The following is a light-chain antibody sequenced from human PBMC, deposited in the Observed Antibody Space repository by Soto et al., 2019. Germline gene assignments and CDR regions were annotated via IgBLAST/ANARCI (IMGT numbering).Light chain of an antibody. V-gene: IGLV2-11*01. CDR2: DVG. CDR1: SSDVGGYNY. Sequence: QSVLTQPRSVSGSPGQSVTISCTGTSSDVGGYNYVSWYQQHPGKAPKLMIYDVGKRPSGVPDRFSGSKSGNTASLTISGLQAEDEAEYYCCLYAGIYTCVFGTGTKLTVL. J-gene: IGLJ3*02. CDR3: CLYAGIYTCV.